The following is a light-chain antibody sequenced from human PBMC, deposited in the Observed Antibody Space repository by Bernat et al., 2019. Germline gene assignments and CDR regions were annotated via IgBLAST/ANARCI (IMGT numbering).Light chain of an antibody. CDR1: SSNIGAGYD. CDR3: QSYDISLSVL. CDR2: GNS. Sequence: QSVLTPPPSVSGAPGQRVTISCTGSSSNIGAGYDVHWYQQLPGTAPKLLIYGNSNRPSGVPDRFSGSKSGTSASLAITGLQAEDEADYYCQSYDISLSVLFGGGTKLTVL. V-gene: IGLV1-40*01. J-gene: IGLJ2*01.